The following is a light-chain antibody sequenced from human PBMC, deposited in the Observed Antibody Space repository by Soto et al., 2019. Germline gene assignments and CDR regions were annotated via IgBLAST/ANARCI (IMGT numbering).Light chain of an antibody. V-gene: IGKV3-20*01. CDR1: QSVSSNY. Sequence: ELVLTQSPGTLSLSPGERATLSCRASQSVSSNYLAWYHQKPGQAPSLLIYGASSRATGIPDRFSGSGSGTDLTLTISRLEPEDFAVYYCQQYGSASWTFGQVTKVEIK. J-gene: IGKJ1*01. CDR3: QQYGSASWT. CDR2: GAS.